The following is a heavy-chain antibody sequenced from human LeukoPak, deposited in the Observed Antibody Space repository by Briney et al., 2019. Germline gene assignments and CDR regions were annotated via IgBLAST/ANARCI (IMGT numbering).Heavy chain of an antibody. J-gene: IGHJ4*02. Sequence: PGGSLRLSCAASGFTFINYGMHWVRQAPGQGLEWVAVISYDATNKYYADSVKGRFTISRDNSKNTLYLQMNSLKTDDTAVYYCANYGDYQYFDYWGQGTPVTVSS. CDR3: ANYGDYQYFDY. CDR2: ISYDATNK. D-gene: IGHD4-17*01. CDR1: GFTFINYG. V-gene: IGHV3-30*18.